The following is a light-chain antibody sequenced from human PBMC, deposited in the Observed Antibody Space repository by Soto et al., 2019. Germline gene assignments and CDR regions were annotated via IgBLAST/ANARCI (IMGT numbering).Light chain of an antibody. J-gene: IGKJ1*01. CDR1: QSVSSSY. V-gene: IGKV3-20*01. CDR2: GAS. CDR3: QQYGSSQT. Sequence: EIVFTQSPGTLSLSPGERATLSCIASQSVSSSYLAWYQQKPGQAPRLLIYGASSRATGIPDRFSGSGSGTDFTLTISRLEPEDFAVYYCQQYGSSQTFGQGTKVDIK.